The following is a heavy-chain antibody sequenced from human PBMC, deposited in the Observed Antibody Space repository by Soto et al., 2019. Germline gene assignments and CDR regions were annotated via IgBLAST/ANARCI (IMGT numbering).Heavy chain of an antibody. V-gene: IGHV3-30*18. CDR1: VFALSTYG. CDR3: AKGGSFDI. CDR2: ITSDVNYK. J-gene: IGHJ4*02. D-gene: IGHD3-16*01. Sequence: GSLRLSCAASVFALSTYGLHWVRQAPGKELEWVAIITSDVNYKYYADSVKGRFTISRDNSKNTLFLQMNSLRAEDTAVYYCAKGGSFDIWGQGTLVTVSS.